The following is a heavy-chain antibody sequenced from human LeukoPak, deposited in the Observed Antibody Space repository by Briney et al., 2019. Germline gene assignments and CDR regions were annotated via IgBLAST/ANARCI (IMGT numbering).Heavy chain of an antibody. V-gene: IGHV4-39*01. CDR3: ATGSYYDILTGYYSPFDY. J-gene: IGHJ4*02. D-gene: IGHD3-9*01. Sequence: SETLSLTCTVSGGSISSSNYYWGWIRQPPGKGLEWIGSIYYSGSTYYNPSLRSRVTIFVDTSKNQFSLKLSSVTAADTAVYYCATGSYYDILTGYYSPFDYWGQGTLVTVSS. CDR2: IYYSGST. CDR1: GGSISSSNYY.